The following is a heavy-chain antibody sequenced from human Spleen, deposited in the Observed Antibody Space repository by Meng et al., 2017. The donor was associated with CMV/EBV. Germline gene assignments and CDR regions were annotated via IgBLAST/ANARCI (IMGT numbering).Heavy chain of an antibody. CDR3: EKDRQSNAYGSLGYFQF. D-gene: IGHD4-17*01. J-gene: IGHJ1*01. CDR1: AFIFSSYG. Sequence: GRSLTLSCASSAFIFSSYGMHWVRQAPGKGLEWVAFIHYDGSNQFYADSVKGRFTISRDNSKTTLYLQMDSLRTEDTAVYSCEKDRQSNAYGSLGYFQFRGQGTLVTVSS. V-gene: IGHV3-30*02. CDR2: IHYDGSNQ.